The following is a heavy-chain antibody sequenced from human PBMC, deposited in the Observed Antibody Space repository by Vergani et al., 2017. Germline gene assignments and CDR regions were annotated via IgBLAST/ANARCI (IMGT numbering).Heavy chain of an antibody. J-gene: IGHJ4*02. V-gene: IGHV3-21*01. CDR2: ISSSSSYI. CDR3: ARGSYYYDGSGYYFDY. CDR1: GFTFSSYS. Sequence: EVQLVESGGGLVKPGGSLRLSCAASGFTFSSYSMNWVRQAPGKGLEWVSSISSSSSYIYYADSVKGRFTISRDNSKNSLYLQMNSLRAEDTAVYYCARGSYYYDGSGYYFDYWGQGTLVTVSS. D-gene: IGHD3-22*01.